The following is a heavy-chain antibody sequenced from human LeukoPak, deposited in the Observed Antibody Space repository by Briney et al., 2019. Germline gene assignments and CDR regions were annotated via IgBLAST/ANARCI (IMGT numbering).Heavy chain of an antibody. V-gene: IGHV3-30*18. J-gene: IGHJ4*02. CDR2: ISYDGSNK. CDR3: AKDVTYYYGSGSYGYFDY. D-gene: IGHD3-10*01. CDR1: GFTFSSYG. Sequence: PGGSLRLSCAASGFTFSSYGMHWVRQAPGKGLEWVAVISYDGSNKYYADSVKGRFTISRDNSKNTLYLQMNSLRAEDTAVYYCAKDVTYYYGSGSYGYFDYWGQGILVTVSS.